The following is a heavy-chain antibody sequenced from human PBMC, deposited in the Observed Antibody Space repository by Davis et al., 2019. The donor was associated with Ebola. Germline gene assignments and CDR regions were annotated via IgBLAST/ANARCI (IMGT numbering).Heavy chain of an antibody. CDR1: GFTFSTYW. CDR2: IKEDGSEK. CDR3: AKDGSGWHPLYFDN. D-gene: IGHD6-19*01. V-gene: IGHV3-7*03. Sequence: PGGSLRLSCAASGFTFSTYWMTWVRQAPGKGLEWVANIKEDGSEKYYVDSVKGRFTISRDNAKNTLYLHMKSLRGEDTAVYYCAKDGSGWHPLYFDNWGQGTLLTVSP. J-gene: IGHJ4*02.